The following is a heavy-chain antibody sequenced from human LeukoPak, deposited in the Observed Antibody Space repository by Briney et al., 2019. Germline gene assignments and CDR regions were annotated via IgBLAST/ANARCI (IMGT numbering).Heavy chain of an antibody. J-gene: IGHJ3*02. Sequence: GGSLRLSCAASGFTFSSYEMNWVRQAPGKGLEWVSDISGSGDNIYYADSVKGRFTISRDNSKNTLYLQMNSLRAEDTAVHYCAKRIWSGDAFDIWGQGTMVTVSS. CDR2: ISGSGDNI. CDR3: AKRIWSGDAFDI. CDR1: GFTFSSYE. D-gene: IGHD3-3*01. V-gene: IGHV3-23*01.